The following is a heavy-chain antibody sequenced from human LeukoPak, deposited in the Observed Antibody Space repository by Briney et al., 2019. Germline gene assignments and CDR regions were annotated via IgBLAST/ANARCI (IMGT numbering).Heavy chain of an antibody. V-gene: IGHV4-59*01. D-gene: IGHD6-19*01. CDR1: GDSMGSYS. J-gene: IGHJ4*02. CDR3: ARTRYSSGWFFDY. Sequence: SETLSLTCTVSGDSMGSYSWSWIRQPPGKGLEWVGYIYYSGSTNFNPSLKSRVTISVDTSKNQFSLKLSSVTAADTAVYYCARTRYSSGWFFDYWGQGTLVTVSS. CDR2: IYYSGST.